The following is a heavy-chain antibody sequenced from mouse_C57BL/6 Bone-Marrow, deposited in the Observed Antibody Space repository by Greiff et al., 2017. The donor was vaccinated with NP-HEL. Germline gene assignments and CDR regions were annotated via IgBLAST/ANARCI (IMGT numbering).Heavy chain of an antibody. Sequence: EVQLQQSGPGLVKPSQSLSLTCSVTGYSITSGYYWNWIRQFPGNKLEWMGYISYDGSNNYNPSLKNRISITRDTSKNQFFLKLNSVTTEDTATYYCARDRGYYEAYWGQGTLVTVSA. CDR3: ARDRGYYEAY. J-gene: IGHJ3*01. CDR1: GYSITSGYY. V-gene: IGHV3-6*01. CDR2: ISYDGSN. D-gene: IGHD1-1*01.